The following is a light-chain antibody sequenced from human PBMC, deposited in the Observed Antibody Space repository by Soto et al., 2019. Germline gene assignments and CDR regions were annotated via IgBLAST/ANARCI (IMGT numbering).Light chain of an antibody. CDR3: QQYNDYPCT. Sequence: DIQMTQSPSTLSASVGDRVTITCRASQSINSWLAWYQQKVGKAPELLIYDASSLESGVPSRFSGSGAGTEFTLTSSSLQPDDFSTYYCQQYNDYPCTFGQGTKVEIK. CDR2: DAS. V-gene: IGKV1-5*01. J-gene: IGKJ1*01. CDR1: QSINSW.